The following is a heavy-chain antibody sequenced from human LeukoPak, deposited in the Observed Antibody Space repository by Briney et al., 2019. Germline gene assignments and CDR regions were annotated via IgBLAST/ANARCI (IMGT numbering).Heavy chain of an antibody. V-gene: IGHV4-59*01. CDR1: GGSISSYY. CDR2: IYYSGST. CDR3: ARHGITMVRGVLDY. J-gene: IGHJ4*02. Sequence: SETLSLICTVSGGSISSYYWRWIRQPPGRGLEGIGYIYYSGSTNFNPSLKSRVTISVDKSKNQFSLKLSSVTAEVTGVYFCARHGITMVRGVLDYWGQGTLVTVSS. D-gene: IGHD3-10*01.